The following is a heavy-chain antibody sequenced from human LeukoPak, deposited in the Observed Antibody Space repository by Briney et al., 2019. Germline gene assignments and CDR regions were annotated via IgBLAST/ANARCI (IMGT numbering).Heavy chain of an antibody. V-gene: IGHV1-18*01. D-gene: IGHD6-6*01. CDR1: GYTFTSYG. CDR2: ISAYNGNT. CDR3: ARADPFHPFDSSSSDKDY. J-gene: IGHJ4*02. Sequence: ASVKVSCKASGYTFTSYGISWVRQAPGQGLEWMGWISAYNGNTNYAQKLQGRVTMTTDTSTSTAYMEPRSLRSDDTAVYYCARADPFHPFDSSSSDKDYWGQGTLVTVSS.